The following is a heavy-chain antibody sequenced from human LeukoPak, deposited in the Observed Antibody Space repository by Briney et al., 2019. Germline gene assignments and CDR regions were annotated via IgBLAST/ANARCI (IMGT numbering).Heavy chain of an antibody. CDR2: SNPNSGGT. Sequence: GASVKVSCKASGYTFTGYYMHWVRQAPGQGLEWMGWSNPNSGGTNYAQKFQGRVTITRNTSISTAYMELSSLRSENTAVYYCARGRRYRAYYYMDVWGKGTTVTVSS. J-gene: IGHJ6*03. CDR1: GYTFTGYY. CDR3: ARGRRYRAYYYMDV. D-gene: IGHD1-1*01. V-gene: IGHV1-2*02.